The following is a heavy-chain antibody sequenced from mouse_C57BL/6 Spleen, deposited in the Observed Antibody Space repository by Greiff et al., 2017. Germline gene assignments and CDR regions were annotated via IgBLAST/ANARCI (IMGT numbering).Heavy chain of an antibody. CDR2: ISDGCSYT. J-gene: IGHJ2*01. Sequence: EVQRVESGGGLVKPGGSLKLSCAASGFTFSSYAMSWVRQTPEKRLEWVATISDGCSYTYYPDNVKGRFTISRDNAKNNLYLQMSHLKSEDTAMYDCASDRNYCSSPYFDYWGQGTTLTVSS. CDR3: ASDRNYCSSPYFDY. D-gene: IGHD1-1*01. V-gene: IGHV5-4*01. CDR1: GFTFSSYA.